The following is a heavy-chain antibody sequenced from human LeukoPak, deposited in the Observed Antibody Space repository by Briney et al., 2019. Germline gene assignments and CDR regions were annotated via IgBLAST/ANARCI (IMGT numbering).Heavy chain of an antibody. V-gene: IGHV3-7*05. CDR3: ARDDGWLQLYH. CDR2: IEQNGAEK. D-gene: IGHD5-24*01. Sequence: GGSLRLSCATSGFVFSHFWMTWVRQAPGKGLEWVANIEQNGAEKYYVDSVKGRFTISRDNSKNSLFLQMDTLRAEDTAVYYCARDDGWLQLYHWGQGALVTVSS. CDR1: GFVFSHFW. J-gene: IGHJ5*02.